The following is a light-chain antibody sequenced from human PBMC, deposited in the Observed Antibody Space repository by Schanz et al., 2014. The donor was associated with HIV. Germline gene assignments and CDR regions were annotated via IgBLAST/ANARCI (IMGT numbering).Light chain of an antibody. CDR3: SSYTNSSPWV. J-gene: IGLJ3*02. CDR2: DVS. CDR1: SSDVGNYNL. V-gene: IGLV2-14*02. Sequence: QSALTQPASVSGSPGQSITISCTGTSSDVGNYNLVSWYQQHPGKAPKLMIYDVSKRPSGVPDRFSGSKSGNTASLTISGLQAEDEADYYCSSYTNSSPWVFGKGTKLTV.